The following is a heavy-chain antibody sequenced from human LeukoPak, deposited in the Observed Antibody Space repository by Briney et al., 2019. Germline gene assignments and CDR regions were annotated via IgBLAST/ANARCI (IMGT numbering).Heavy chain of an antibody. CDR3: TLSKYNWNYVVDY. D-gene: IGHD1-7*01. J-gene: IGHJ4*02. CDR1: GFTFSNAW. V-gene: IGHV3-15*01. Sequence: GGSLRLSCAASGFTFSNAWMSWVRQAPGKGLEWVGRIKSKTDGGTTDYAAPVKGRFTISRDDSKNTLYLQMDSLKTEDTAVYYCTLSKYNWNYVVDYWGQGTLVTVS. CDR2: IKSKTDGGTT.